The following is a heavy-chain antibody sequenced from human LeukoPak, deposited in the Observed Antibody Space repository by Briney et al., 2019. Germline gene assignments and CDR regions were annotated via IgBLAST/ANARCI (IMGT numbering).Heavy chain of an antibody. J-gene: IGHJ4*02. D-gene: IGHD2-8*01. CDR1: GYTFTSNA. CDR3: AQGRVCGSWDIVRGLGALDY. V-gene: IGHV7-4-1*02. CDR2: INTDTGKP. Sequence: GASVKVSCKASGYTFTSNAINWVRQAPAQGLEWMGWINTDTGKPTYAQGVTRRFVFSLDTSVSTAYLQISNLKAEDTAVYYCAQGRVCGSWDIVRGLGALDYWGQGTLVTVSS.